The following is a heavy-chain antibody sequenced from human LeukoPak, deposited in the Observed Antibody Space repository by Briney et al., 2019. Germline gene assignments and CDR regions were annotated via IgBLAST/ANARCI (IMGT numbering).Heavy chain of an antibody. V-gene: IGHV1-69*05. CDR3: ARMGVPAAYFYHMDV. D-gene: IGHD2-2*01. CDR1: GGTFSNYA. CDR2: IIQIFGTT. J-gene: IGHJ6*03. Sequence: SVKVSCKASGGTFSNYAISWVRQAPGQGLEWMGGIIQIFGTTKYAQKFQGRVTLTTDESTSTAYMELSGLRSEDTAVYYCARMGVPAAYFYHMDVWGEGTTVTVFS.